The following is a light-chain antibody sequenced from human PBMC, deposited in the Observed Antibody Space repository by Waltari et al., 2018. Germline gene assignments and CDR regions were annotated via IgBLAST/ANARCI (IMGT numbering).Light chain of an antibody. CDR3: AAWDDSLKAVL. CDR1: TSTIGSNT. V-gene: IGLV1-44*01. CDR2: SNN. Sequence: QSVLTQPPSASGPPGQTATISCSGSTSTIGSNTVNWYQQLPGTAPKLLTQSNNQRPSGVPDRFSGSKSGTSAFLIISGLQSEDEAEYFCAAWDDSLKAVLFGGGTKLTVL. J-gene: IGLJ2*01.